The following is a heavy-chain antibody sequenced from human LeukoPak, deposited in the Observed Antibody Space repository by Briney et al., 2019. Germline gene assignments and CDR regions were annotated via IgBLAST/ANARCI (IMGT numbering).Heavy chain of an antibody. D-gene: IGHD3-9*01. CDR3: ARVRVILTTMASFSY. V-gene: IGHV3-30-3*01. Sequence: PGGSLRLSCAASEFTFTNYGMHWVCQAPGKGLEWVAVISNDGTDKYYADSVKGRFTISRDNSENTLYLQLNSLRPEDTAVYYCARVRVILTTMASFSYWGLGTLVTVSS. CDR2: ISNDGTDK. CDR1: EFTFTNYG. J-gene: IGHJ4*02.